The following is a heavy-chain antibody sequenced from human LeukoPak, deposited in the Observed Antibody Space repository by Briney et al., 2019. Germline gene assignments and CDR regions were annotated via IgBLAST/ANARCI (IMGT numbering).Heavy chain of an antibody. J-gene: IGHJ4*02. CDR3: ASHYYGSGKFEN. CDR1: GFTFNRDW. CDR2: IKEDGSEK. V-gene: IGHV3-7*01. Sequence: GGSLRLSCAASGFTFNRDWTAWVRQAPGKGLEWVANIKEDGSEKNYVDSVKGRFTISRDNAKNSLYLQMNSLRAEDTAVYYCASHYYGSGKFENWGQGTLVTVSS. D-gene: IGHD3-10*01.